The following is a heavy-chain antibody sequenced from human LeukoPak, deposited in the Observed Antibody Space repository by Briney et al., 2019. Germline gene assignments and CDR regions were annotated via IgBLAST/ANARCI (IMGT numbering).Heavy chain of an antibody. CDR3: ARELGNGDYGGAFDV. V-gene: IGHV4-61*02. D-gene: IGHD4-17*01. CDR2: IYTSGST. J-gene: IGHJ3*01. Sequence: SETLSLTCTVSGGSISSGSYYWSWIRQPAGKGLEWIGRIYTSGSTNYNPSLKSRVTISVDTSKNQFSLKLTSVTAADTAMYSCARELGNGDYGGAFDVWGQGTMFTVSS. CDR1: GGSISSGSYY.